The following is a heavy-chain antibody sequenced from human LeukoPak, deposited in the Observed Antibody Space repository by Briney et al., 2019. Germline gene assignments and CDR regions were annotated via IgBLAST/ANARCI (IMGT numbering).Heavy chain of an antibody. CDR2: VNPNSGGT. J-gene: IGHJ6*02. CDR1: GYTFTSYY. D-gene: IGHD2-2*02. V-gene: IGHV1-2*06. CDR3: ARGEVVPAAISYYYYGVAV. Sequence: ASVKVSCKASGYTFTSYYMRWVRQAPGQGLEWMGRVNPNSGGTDYAQKFQGRVTMTRDTSIGTAYMELNRLRSDDTAVYFCARGEVVPAAISYYYYGVAVWGQGTTVTVSS.